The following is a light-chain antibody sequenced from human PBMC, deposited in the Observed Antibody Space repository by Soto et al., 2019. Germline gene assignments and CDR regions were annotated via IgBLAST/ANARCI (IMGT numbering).Light chain of an antibody. CDR1: SSDVGSYNL. V-gene: IGLV2-23*03. Sequence: QSALTQPASVSGSPGQSITISCTGTSSDVGSYNLVSWYQQHPGKAPKLMIYEGSKRPSGVSNRFSGSKSDNTASLTISGLQAEDEAEYYCSSFAGSSTFVLFGGGTKLTVL. CDR3: SSFAGSSTFVL. CDR2: EGS. J-gene: IGLJ2*01.